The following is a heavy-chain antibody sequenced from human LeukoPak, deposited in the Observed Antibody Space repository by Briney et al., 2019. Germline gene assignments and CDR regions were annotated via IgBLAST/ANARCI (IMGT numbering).Heavy chain of an antibody. CDR1: GFTFSGSA. CDR2: IRTKAKSYAT. Sequence: GVSLKLSCAASGFTFSGSAMHWVRQASGKGLEWIGRIRTKAKSYATAYAASVKGRFTISRDDSKNTAYLQMNSLRAEDTALYYCAKGPGMATVKRYLDYWGQGTLVTVSS. J-gene: IGHJ4*02. D-gene: IGHD5-24*01. CDR3: AKGPGMATVKRYLDY. V-gene: IGHV3-73*01.